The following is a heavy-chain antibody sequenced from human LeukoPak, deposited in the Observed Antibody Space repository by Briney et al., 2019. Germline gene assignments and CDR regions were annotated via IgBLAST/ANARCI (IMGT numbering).Heavy chain of an antibody. CDR3: ARDSGRGGESGYYDL. D-gene: IGHD3-3*01. J-gene: IGHJ5*02. CDR1: GFTFGWHW. V-gene: IGHV3-7*01. Sequence: GGSLRLSCAASGFTFGWHWMSWVRQAPGKGLEWVANIKQDGSQRYYVDSVKGRFTISRDNAKNSRYLQMSSLRAEDTAMYYCARDSGRGGESGYYDLWGQGTLVAVSS. CDR2: IKQDGSQR.